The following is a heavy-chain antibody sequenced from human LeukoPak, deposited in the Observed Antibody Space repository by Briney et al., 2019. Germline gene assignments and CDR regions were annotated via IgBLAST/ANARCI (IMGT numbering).Heavy chain of an antibody. D-gene: IGHD3-22*01. CDR1: GGTFSSYT. J-gene: IGHJ3*02. V-gene: IGHV1-69*02. CDR2: IIPILGIA. Sequence: GASVKVSCKASGGTFSSYTISWVRQAPGQGLEWMGRIIPILGIANYAQKFQGRVTITADKSTSTVYMELSSLRSEDTAVYYCARTSWGIVEFDAFDIWGQGAMVTVSS. CDR3: ARTSWGIVEFDAFDI.